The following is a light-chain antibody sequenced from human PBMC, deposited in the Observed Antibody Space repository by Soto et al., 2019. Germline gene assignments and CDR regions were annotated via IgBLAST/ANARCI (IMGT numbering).Light chain of an antibody. J-gene: IGKJ1*01. Sequence: EIVMTQSPATLSVSPGERATLSCRASQSISSHLAWYQQKPGQTPRLLIYGASTRATGIPDRFSGSGSGTDFTLTISSLEPEDFAAYYCQQRSNWPRTFGQGTKVEVK. CDR1: QSISSH. V-gene: IGKV3-11*01. CDR3: QQRSNWPRT. CDR2: GAS.